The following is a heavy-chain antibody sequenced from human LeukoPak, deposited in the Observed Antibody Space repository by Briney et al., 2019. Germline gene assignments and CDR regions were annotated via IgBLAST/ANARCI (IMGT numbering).Heavy chain of an antibody. CDR2: INHSGST. CDR3: ARGPTGFKRPSYCSGGSCRSGYDY. Sequence: PSETLSLTCAVYGGSFSGYYWSWIRQPPGKGLEWIGEINHSGSTNYNPSLKSRVTISVDTSKNQFSLKLSSVTAADTAVYYRARGPTGFKRPSYCSGGSCRSGYDYWGQGTLVNVSS. J-gene: IGHJ4*02. D-gene: IGHD2-15*01. V-gene: IGHV4-34*01. CDR1: GGSFSGYY.